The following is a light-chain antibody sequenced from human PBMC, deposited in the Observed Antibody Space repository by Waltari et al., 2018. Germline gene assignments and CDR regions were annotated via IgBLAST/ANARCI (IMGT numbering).Light chain of an antibody. CDR2: VNSDGGH. Sequence: QLVLTQSPSASASLGAPVKLTCTLSSGHSSNIIAWHQQQPENGPRYLMKVNSDGGHSKGDEIPDRFSGSSSGAERYLTISSLQSEDEADYYCQTGGHGTWVFGGGTKLTVL. CDR1: SGHSSNI. CDR3: QTGGHGTWV. J-gene: IGLJ3*02. V-gene: IGLV4-69*01.